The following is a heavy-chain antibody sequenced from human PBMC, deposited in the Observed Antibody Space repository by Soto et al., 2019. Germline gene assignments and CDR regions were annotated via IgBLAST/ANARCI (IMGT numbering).Heavy chain of an antibody. V-gene: IGHV4-34*01. CDR3: VTSLWFGTQPEI. CDR1: GGSFSGYY. D-gene: IGHD3-10*01. CDR2: ISPSGTT. J-gene: IGHJ4*02. Sequence: QVQLQQWGAGLLKPSETLSLTCAVYGGSFSGYYWTWFRQPLGKGLEWIGEISPSGTTKYIPSLKSRVTISADTSKNQFSLKVTSVTAEDTAVYYCVTSLWFGTQPEIWGQGALVTVSS.